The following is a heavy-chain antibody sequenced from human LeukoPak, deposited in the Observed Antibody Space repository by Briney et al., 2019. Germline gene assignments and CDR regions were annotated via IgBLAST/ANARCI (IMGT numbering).Heavy chain of an antibody. Sequence: GGSLRLSCAASGFTFNSYAMNWVRQAPGKGLEWVSGISGSGGSTYCADSVKGRFTISRDNSKSTLYLHMNSLRAEDTAVYYCAKDSAEYYYDSSGSYYFDYWGQGTLVTVSS. J-gene: IGHJ4*02. CDR2: ISGSGGST. CDR3: AKDSAEYYYDSSGSYYFDY. D-gene: IGHD3-22*01. V-gene: IGHV3-23*01. CDR1: GFTFNSYA.